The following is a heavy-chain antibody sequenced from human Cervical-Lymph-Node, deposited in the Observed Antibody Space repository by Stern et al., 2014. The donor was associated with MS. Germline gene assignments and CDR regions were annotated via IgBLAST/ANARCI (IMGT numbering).Heavy chain of an antibody. CDR3: AHTYNQLNFWYFDL. J-gene: IGHJ2*01. V-gene: IGHV2-5*02. CDR1: GFALTTSGVG. D-gene: IGHD5-24*01. Sequence: QITLKESGPTLVQPTQTLTLTCTFSGFALTTSGVGVGWIRQPPGKALEWLGLVYWDDDSPYSPSLKSRLTITQDISKNQVVLTMTNMDPVDTATYYCAHTYNQLNFWYFDLWGRGTLVTVSS. CDR2: VYWDDDS.